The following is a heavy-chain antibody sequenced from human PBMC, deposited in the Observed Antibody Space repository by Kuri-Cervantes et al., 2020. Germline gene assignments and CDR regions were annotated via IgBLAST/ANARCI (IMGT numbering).Heavy chain of an antibody. Sequence: SETLSLTCAVYGGSFSGYYWSWIRQPPGKGLEWIGSVHYSGNTNNNPSLKSRVIISVDTSKNQFSLKLSSVTAADTAVYYCARPANSGSYYYWGQGTLVTVSS. CDR1: GGSFSGYY. CDR2: VHYSGNT. D-gene: IGHD1-26*01. CDR3: ARPANSGSYYY. J-gene: IGHJ4*02. V-gene: IGHV4-34*01.